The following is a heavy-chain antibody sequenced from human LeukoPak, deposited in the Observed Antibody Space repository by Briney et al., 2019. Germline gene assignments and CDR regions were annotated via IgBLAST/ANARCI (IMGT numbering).Heavy chain of an antibody. CDR2: INQSGST. Sequence: SETLSLTCAVYGGSFSGYYWSRIRQPPGKGLEWIGEINQSGSTNYNPSLKSRVTMSVDTSKKQFSLKLNSETAADTAVYYCARGGSKAKYWGQGTLVIVSS. J-gene: IGHJ4*02. CDR1: GGSFSGYY. CDR3: ARGGSKAKY. D-gene: IGHD6-13*01. V-gene: IGHV4-34*01.